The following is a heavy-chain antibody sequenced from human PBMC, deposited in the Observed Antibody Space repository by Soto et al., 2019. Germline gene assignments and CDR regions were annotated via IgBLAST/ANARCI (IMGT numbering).Heavy chain of an antibody. Sequence: GGSLRLSCAASGFIFNEYHMHWVRQAPGKGLEWVSGIAWNSGRIDYADSVKGRFTISRDNAKNSLFLQMNGLRAEDTALYYCARGFPGDPPAFDIWGQGTMVTVSS. D-gene: IGHD2-21*01. CDR2: IAWNSGRI. CDR1: GFIFNEYH. J-gene: IGHJ3*02. V-gene: IGHV3-9*01. CDR3: ARGFPGDPPAFDI.